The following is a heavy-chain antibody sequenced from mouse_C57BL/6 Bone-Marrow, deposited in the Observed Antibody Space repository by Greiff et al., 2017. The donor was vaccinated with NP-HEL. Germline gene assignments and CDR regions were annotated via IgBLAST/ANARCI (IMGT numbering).Heavy chain of an antibody. CDR2: ISSGGSYT. CDR3: ASPYDYDVAWFAY. D-gene: IGHD2-4*01. Sequence: EVQVVASGGDLVKPGGSLKLSCAASGFTFSSYGMSWVRQTPDKRLAWVATISSGGSYTYSPDSVKGRFTISRDNAKNTLYLKMSSLKSEDTAIYYCASPYDYDVAWFAYWGQGTLVTVSA. CDR1: GFTFSSYG. V-gene: IGHV5-6*01. J-gene: IGHJ3*01.